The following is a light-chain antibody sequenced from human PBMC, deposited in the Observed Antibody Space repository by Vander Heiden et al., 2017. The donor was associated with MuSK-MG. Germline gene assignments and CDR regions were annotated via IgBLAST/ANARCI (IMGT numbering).Light chain of an antibody. CDR1: GSNIKNNY. CDR2: DTN. CDR3: GTWDSGLSAWV. V-gene: IGLV1-51*01. Sequence: QSALTQPPSVSAAPGQKVTISCYGTGSNIKNNYVSWYQQLPGTAPNLLIFDTNKRPSGIPVRFSGSKSGTSATLAITELQTGDEAAYSCGTWDSGLSAWVFGGGTKLTVL. J-gene: IGLJ3*02.